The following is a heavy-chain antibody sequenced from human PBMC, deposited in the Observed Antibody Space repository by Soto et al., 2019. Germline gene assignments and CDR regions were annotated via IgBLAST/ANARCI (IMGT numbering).Heavy chain of an antibody. D-gene: IGHD6-19*01. CDR3: AAVAGTGGDYYYYGMDV. V-gene: IGHV1-24*01. J-gene: IGHJ6*02. Sequence: GASVKVSCKVSGYTLTELSMHWVRQAPGKGLEWMGGFDPEDGETIYAQKFQGRVTMTEDTSTDTAYMELSSLRSEDTAVYYCAAVAGTGGDYYYYGMDVWGQGTTVTVYS. CDR2: FDPEDGET. CDR1: GYTLTELS.